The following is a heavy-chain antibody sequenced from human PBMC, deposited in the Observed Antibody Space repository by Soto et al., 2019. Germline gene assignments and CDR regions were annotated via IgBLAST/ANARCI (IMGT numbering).Heavy chain of an antibody. Sequence: DVHLLESGGHLVQPGGSLRLSCAASGFTFSSYAMSWVRQGPGKGLEWVSSVSAGGDMTYYSDSVKGRFTISRENSNNALFLQMNSLRIEDTALYYCARGNRGGSGSPASYYYSGLDVWGQGATVTVS. D-gene: IGHD3-10*01. V-gene: IGHV3-23*01. CDR1: GFTFSSYA. CDR2: VSAGGDMT. J-gene: IGHJ6*02. CDR3: ARGNRGGSGSPASYYYSGLDV.